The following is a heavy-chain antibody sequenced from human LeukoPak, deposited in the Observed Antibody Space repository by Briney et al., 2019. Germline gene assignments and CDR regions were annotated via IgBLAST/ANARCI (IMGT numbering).Heavy chain of an antibody. D-gene: IGHD4-17*01. J-gene: IGHJ4*02. CDR1: GGSISSYY. CDR2: IYYSGSS. Sequence: SETLSLTCTVSGGSISSYYWSWIRQPPGKGLEWIGFIYYSGSSYYNPSLKSRVTISVDTSKNQFSLKLSSVTAADTAVYYCARQAHDYGDLYFDYWGQGTLVTVSS. V-gene: IGHV4-59*08. CDR3: ARQAHDYGDLYFDY.